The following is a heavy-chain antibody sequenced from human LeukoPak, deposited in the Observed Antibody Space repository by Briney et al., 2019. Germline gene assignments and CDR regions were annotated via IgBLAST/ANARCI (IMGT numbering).Heavy chain of an antibody. CDR3: ARALPLTRMVRGVLTD. CDR1: RFTFSSYW. CDR2: INSDGSST. V-gene: IGHV3-74*01. J-gene: IGHJ4*02. D-gene: IGHD3-10*01. Sequence: PGRSLRLSCAASRFTFSSYWMHWVRQAPGKGLVWVSRINSDGSSTSYADSVKGRFTISRDNAKNTLYLQMNSLRAEDTAVYYCARALPLTRMVRGVLTDWGQGTLVTVSS.